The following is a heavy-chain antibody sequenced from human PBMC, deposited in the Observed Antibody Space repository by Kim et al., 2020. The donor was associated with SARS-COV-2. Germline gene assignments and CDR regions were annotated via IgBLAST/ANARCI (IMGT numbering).Heavy chain of an antibody. V-gene: IGHV3-30*04. D-gene: IGHD3-16*02. CDR2: ISYDGSNK. CDR3: ARGYDYIWGSYRPLDYYYYGMDV. J-gene: IGHJ6*02. CDR1: GFTFSSYA. Sequence: GGSLRLSCAASGFTFSSYAMHWVRQAPGKGLEWVAVISYDGSNKYYVDSVKGRFTISRDNSKNTLYLQMNSLRAGDTAVYYCARGYDYIWGSYRPLDYYYYGMDVWGQGTTVTVSS.